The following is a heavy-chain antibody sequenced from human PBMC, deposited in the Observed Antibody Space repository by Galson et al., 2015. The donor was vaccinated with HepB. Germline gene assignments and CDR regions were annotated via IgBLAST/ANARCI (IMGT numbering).Heavy chain of an antibody. V-gene: IGHV1-69*13. CDR2: IIPIFGTA. J-gene: IGHJ3*02. D-gene: IGHD2-2*01. CDR1: GGTFSSYA. CDR3: ARGRWYCSSNRCYPHDAFDI. Sequence: SVKVSCKASGGTFSSYAISWVRQAPGQGLEWMGGIIPIFGTANYAQKFQGRVTITADESTSIAYMELSSLRSEDTAVYYCARGRWYCSSNRCYPHDAFDIWGQGTMVTVSS.